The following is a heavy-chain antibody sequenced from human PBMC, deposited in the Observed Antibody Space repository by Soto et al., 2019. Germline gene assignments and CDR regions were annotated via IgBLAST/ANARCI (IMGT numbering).Heavy chain of an antibody. J-gene: IGHJ4*02. CDR1: GFTFNIYG. CDR3: AKDQASGQGSFDS. V-gene: IGHV3-30*18. Sequence: QRLSCAAAGFTFNIYGMHWVRQAPDKGLEWVALISYDGSNQYDADSVKGRFTISRDNSKNTLFLQMNSLRADDTAVYYCAKDQASGQGSFDSWGQGTLVTVSS. CDR2: ISYDGSNQ.